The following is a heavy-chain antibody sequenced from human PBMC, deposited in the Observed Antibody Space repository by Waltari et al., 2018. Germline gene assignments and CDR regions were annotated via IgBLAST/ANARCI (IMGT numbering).Heavy chain of an antibody. J-gene: IGHJ5*02. CDR1: GHTFTSPY. CDR2: ITPFNGNT. Sequence: QMQLVQSGAEVKKTGSSVKISCKASGHTFTSPYLFWVRQAPGQAPEWMGWITPFNGNTNYARRFQDRVTITRDRSMTTAYMQLSSLTSEDTAIYYCVGGVCSSGSCSGDWFDPWGQGTLLTVSS. D-gene: IGHD2-2*01. V-gene: IGHV1-45*02. CDR3: VGGVCSSGSCSGDWFDP.